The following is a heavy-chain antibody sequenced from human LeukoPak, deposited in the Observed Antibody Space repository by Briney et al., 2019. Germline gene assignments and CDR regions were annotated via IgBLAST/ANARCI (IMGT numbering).Heavy chain of an antibody. CDR1: GFTFSNAW. Sequence: GGSLRLSCAASGFTFSNAWMSWVRQAPGKGLEWVGRIKSKTAGGTTDYAAPVKGRFTISRDDSKNTLYLQMNSLKTEDTAVYYCTTDLWFGELLADFWGQGTLVTVSS. D-gene: IGHD3-10*01. J-gene: IGHJ4*02. CDR3: TTDLWFGELLADF. CDR2: IKSKTAGGTT. V-gene: IGHV3-15*01.